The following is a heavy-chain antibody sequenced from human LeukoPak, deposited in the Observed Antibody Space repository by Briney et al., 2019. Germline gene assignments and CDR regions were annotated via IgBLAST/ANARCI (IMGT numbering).Heavy chain of an antibody. V-gene: IGHV4-4*07. D-gene: IGHD3-16*01. CDR2: VYTTETT. CDR3: ARDRSRGGFFDL. J-gene: IGHJ2*01. Sequence: PSETLSLTCNVSGASINTFYWTWIRQPAGKGLEWLGRVYTTETTNYNPSFRGRLTMSLDTSKNQVSLELTSVTAADTAIYYCARDRSRGGFFDLWGRDTLVTVSS. CDR1: GASINTFY.